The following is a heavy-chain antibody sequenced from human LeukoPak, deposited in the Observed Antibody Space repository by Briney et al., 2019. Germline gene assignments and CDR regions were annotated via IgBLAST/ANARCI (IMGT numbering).Heavy chain of an antibody. J-gene: IGHJ4*02. Sequence: GGSLRLSCAASGFTFSSYAMSWVRQAPRKGLEWVSAISGSGGSTYYADSVKGRFTISRDNSKNTLYLQMNSLRAEDTAVYYCAKALGYSSGWYGDYFDYWGQGTLVTVSS. CDR1: GFTFSSYA. CDR3: AKALGYSSGWYGDYFDY. D-gene: IGHD6-19*01. V-gene: IGHV3-23*01. CDR2: ISGSGGST.